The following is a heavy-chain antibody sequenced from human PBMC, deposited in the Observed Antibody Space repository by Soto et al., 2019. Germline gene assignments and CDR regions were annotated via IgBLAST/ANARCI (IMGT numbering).Heavy chain of an antibody. Sequence: PSETLSLTCTVPGGSISSYYWSWIRQPPGKGLEWIGYIYYSGSTNYNPSLKSRVTISVDTSKNQFSLKLSSVTAADTAVYYCAREGDYFDYWGQGTLVTVSS. CDR3: AREGDYFDY. J-gene: IGHJ4*02. V-gene: IGHV4-59*01. CDR1: GGSISSYY. CDR2: IYYSGST.